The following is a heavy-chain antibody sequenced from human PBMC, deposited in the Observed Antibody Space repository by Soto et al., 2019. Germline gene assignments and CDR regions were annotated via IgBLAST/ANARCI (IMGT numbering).Heavy chain of an antibody. CDR2: INTYNGMT. CDR1: GYTFINYH. J-gene: IGHJ4*02. V-gene: IGHV1-18*01. CDR3: AKSRRGEMATD. D-gene: IGHD5-12*01. Sequence: QVQLVQSGGEVKKPGASVTVSCKASGYTFINYHITWVRQAPGQGLEWMAWINTYNGMTDYAQKFQGRVTITRDTSTSTAYMELRNLGSDDTAVYFCAKSRRGEMATDWGQGSLVTVSS.